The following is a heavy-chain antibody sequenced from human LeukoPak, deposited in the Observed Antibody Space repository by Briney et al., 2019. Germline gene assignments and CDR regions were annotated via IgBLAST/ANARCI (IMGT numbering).Heavy chain of an antibody. J-gene: IGHJ6*02. V-gene: IGHV1-69*04. D-gene: IGHD4-11*01. Sequence: GAAVKVSCKASGGTFSSFAISWVRQGPGQGLEWVGRIIPIFGIANYAQKFQGRVTITADKSTSTAYMELSSLRSEGTAVYYCARDGAGGYSNYYYGMDVWGQGTTVTVSS. CDR1: GGTFSSFA. CDR3: ARDGAGGYSNYYYGMDV. CDR2: IIPIFGIA.